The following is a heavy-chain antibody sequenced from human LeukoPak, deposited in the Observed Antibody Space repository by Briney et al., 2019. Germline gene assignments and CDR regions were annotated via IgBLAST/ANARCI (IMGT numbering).Heavy chain of an antibody. D-gene: IGHD2-2*01. CDR1: GYTFTSYG. J-gene: IGHJ4*02. V-gene: IGHV1-18*01. CDR3: TRDRFAVADFDY. Sequence: ASVKVSCKASGYTFTSYGISWVRQAPGQGLEWMGWISAYNGNTNYAQNLQGRVTMTTDTSTSTAYMELRSLRSDDTAVYYCTRDRFAVADFDYWGQGTLVTVSS. CDR2: ISAYNGNT.